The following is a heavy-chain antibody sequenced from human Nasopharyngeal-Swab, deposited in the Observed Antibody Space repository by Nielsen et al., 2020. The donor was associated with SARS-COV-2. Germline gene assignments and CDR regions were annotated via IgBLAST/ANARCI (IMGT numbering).Heavy chain of an antibody. CDR2: IYYSGST. CDR1: GGSISSYY. CDR3: ARGHPTIAVAGTNYYYGMDV. J-gene: IGHJ6*02. V-gene: IGHV4-59*01. Sequence: SETLSLTCIVSGGSISSYYWSWIRQLPGKGLGWIGYIYYSGSTNYHPSLKSRVTISVDTSKNQFSLKLSSVTAADTAVYYCARGHPTIAVAGTNYYYGMDVWGQGTTVTVSS. D-gene: IGHD6-19*01.